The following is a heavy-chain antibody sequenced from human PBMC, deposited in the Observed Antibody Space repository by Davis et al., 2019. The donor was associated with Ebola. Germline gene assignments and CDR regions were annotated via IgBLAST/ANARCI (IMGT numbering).Heavy chain of an antibody. D-gene: IGHD3-16*01. V-gene: IGHV3-11*05. CDR2: ISSSSSYT. J-gene: IGHJ6*02. CDR3: ARVLDYDYVWGSYPPYYGMDV. Sequence: GGSLRLSCAASGFTFSDYYMSWIRQAPGKGLEWVSYISSSSSYTNYADSVKGRFTISRDNAKNSLYLQMNSLRAEDTAVYYCARVLDYDYVWGSYPPYYGMDVWGQGTTVTVSS. CDR1: GFTFSDYY.